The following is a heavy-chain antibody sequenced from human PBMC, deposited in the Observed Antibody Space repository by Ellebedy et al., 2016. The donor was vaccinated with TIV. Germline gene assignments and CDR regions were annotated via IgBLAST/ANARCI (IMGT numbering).Heavy chain of an antibody. Sequence: SETLSLTCTVSGGSISSYYWSWIRQPPGKGLEWIGYSQYSGTTNYNPSLKSRVTISIDTSKNQFSLKLSSVTAADTAVYYCARGWGAMTIWYFDLWGRGTLVTVSS. V-gene: IGHV4-59*08. CDR1: GGSISSYY. J-gene: IGHJ2*01. CDR2: SQYSGTT. D-gene: IGHD3-16*01. CDR3: ARGWGAMTIWYFDL.